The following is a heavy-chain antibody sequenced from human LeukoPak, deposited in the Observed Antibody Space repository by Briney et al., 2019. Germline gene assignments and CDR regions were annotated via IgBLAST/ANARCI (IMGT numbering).Heavy chain of an antibody. CDR2: IYYSGST. CDR1: GGSISSSSYY. D-gene: IGHD4-17*01. CDR3: AVTVTTPPSTDY. Sequence: KPSETLSLTCTVSGGSISSSSYYWGWIRQPPGKGLEWIGSIYYSGSTYYNPSLKSRVTISVDTSKNQFSLKLSSVTAADTAVYYCAVTVTTPPSTDYWGQGTLVTVSS. V-gene: IGHV4-39*07. J-gene: IGHJ4*02.